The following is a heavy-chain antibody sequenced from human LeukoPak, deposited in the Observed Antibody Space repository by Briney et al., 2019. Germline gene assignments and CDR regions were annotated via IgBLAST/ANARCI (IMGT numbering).Heavy chain of an antibody. CDR1: GGSTSGYF. V-gene: IGHV4-34*01. CDR3: ARVDGFGESPLDAFDV. CDR2: INHSGST. Sequence: SETLSLTCDVSGGSTSGYFWSWIRQPPGKGPEWIGEINHSGSTKYIPSLKSRLTISVDTSKNQFSLKLTSVTAADTAVYYCARVDGFGESPLDAFDVWGQGAMVTVSS. D-gene: IGHD3-10*01. J-gene: IGHJ3*01.